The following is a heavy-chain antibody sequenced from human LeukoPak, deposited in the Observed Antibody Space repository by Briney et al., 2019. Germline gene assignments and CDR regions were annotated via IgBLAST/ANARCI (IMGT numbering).Heavy chain of an antibody. V-gene: IGHV3-66*02. D-gene: IGHD2-2*02. CDR3: ARELGYCSSTSCHSGAIRAFDI. Sequence: HSGGSLRLSCAASGFTSSDYYMSWIRQAPGRGLEWVSDIYSGGSTYYADSVKGRFTISRDNSKNTLYFQMNSLRAEDTAVDYCARELGYCSSTSCHSGAIRAFDIWGQGTMVTVSS. CDR1: GFTSSDYY. CDR2: IYSGGST. J-gene: IGHJ3*02.